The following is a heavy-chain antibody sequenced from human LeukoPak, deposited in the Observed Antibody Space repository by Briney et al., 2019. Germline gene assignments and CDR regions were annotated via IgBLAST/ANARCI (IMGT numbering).Heavy chain of an antibody. CDR3: ARGSGSYYMGPFDY. CDR1: GVSISDYY. CDR2: IYYSGST. D-gene: IGHD3-10*01. J-gene: IGHJ4*02. Sequence: KSSETLSLTCTVSGVSISDYYWSWIRQPPGQGLEWIGYIYYSGSTNYNPSLKSRVTISVDTSKNQFSLKLTSVSAADTAVYYCARGSGSYYMGPFDYWGQGTLVAVSS. V-gene: IGHV4-59*01.